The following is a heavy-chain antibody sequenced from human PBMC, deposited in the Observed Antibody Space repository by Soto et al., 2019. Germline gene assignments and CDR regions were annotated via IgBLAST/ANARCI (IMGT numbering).Heavy chain of an antibody. J-gene: IGHJ4*02. CDR2: IYHSGST. Sequence: PSETLSLTCAVSGGSISSSNWWSWVRQPPGKGLEWIGEIYHSGSTNYNPSLKSRVTISVEKSKNQFSLKLSSVTAADTAVYYCARDMAAADSSWVYWGQGTLVTVSS. V-gene: IGHV4-4*02. D-gene: IGHD6-13*01. CDR1: GGSISSSNW. CDR3: ARDMAAADSSWVY.